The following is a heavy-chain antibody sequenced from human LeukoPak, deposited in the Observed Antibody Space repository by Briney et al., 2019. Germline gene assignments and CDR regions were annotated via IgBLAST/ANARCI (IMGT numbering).Heavy chain of an antibody. J-gene: IGHJ6*02. CDR1: GGSISSYY. CDR2: IYSSGST. V-gene: IGHV4-59*01. Sequence: SETLSLTCTVSGGSISSYYWSWIRQPPGKGLEWIGYIYSSGSTNYNPSLKSRVTISVDTSTNQFSLKLSSVTAADTAVYYCARVPYDYYYYYGMDVWGQGTTVTVSS. D-gene: IGHD4-17*01. CDR3: ARVPYDYYYYYGMDV.